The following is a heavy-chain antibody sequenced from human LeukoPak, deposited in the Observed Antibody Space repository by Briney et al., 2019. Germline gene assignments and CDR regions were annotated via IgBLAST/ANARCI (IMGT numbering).Heavy chain of an antibody. Sequence: PSETLSLTCTVSGSSISSYYWNWIRRPPGKGLEWIGYIYYNGNTNYSPSLKSRVTMSVDTSKNLFSLKVSSVTAADTAVYYCARGRSNYYGMDVWGQGTTVTVSS. CDR3: ARGRSNYYGMDV. CDR1: GSSISSYY. CDR2: IYYNGNT. D-gene: IGHD1-26*01. V-gene: IGHV4-59*01. J-gene: IGHJ6*02.